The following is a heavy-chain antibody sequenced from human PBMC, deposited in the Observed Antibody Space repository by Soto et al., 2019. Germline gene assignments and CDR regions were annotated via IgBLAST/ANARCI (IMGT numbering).Heavy chain of an antibody. J-gene: IGHJ6*02. CDR3: TRGSSRFQDPYYYYALEV. CDR1: GCTCRSYA. Sequence: VSLRDSSGASGCTCRSYAVSCVRQEPEKGLEWVLAISGSGGRTYYAGSVKGRFSISRDDSKNSLYLQMNSLQTEDTAVYYCTRGSSRFQDPYYYYALEVWGQGTTVTVSS. V-gene: IGHV3-23*01. CDR2: ISGSGGRT. D-gene: IGHD6-13*01.